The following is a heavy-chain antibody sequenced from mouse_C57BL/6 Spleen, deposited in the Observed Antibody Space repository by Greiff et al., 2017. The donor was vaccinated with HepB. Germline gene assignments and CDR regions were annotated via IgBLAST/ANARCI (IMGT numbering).Heavy chain of an antibody. V-gene: IGHV5-6*01. Sequence: EVKLVESGGDLVKPGGSLKLSCAASGFTFSSYGMSWVRQTPDKRLEWVATISSGGSYTYYPDSVKGRFTISRDNAKNTLYLQMSSLKSEDTAMYYCARSYGSRSLFDYWGQGTTLTVSS. J-gene: IGHJ2*01. CDR2: ISSGGSYT. CDR3: ARSYGSRSLFDY. D-gene: IGHD1-1*01. CDR1: GFTFSSYG.